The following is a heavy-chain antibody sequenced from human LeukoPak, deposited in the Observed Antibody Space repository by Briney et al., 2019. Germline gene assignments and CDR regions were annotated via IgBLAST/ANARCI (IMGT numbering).Heavy chain of an antibody. Sequence: PGGSLRLSCAASGFTFSSQWMSWVRQAPGKGLEWVSAISGSGGSTYYADSVKGRFTISRDNSKNTLYLQMNSLRAEDTAVYYCAKDLVRRVQTMIVVVRGPFDLWGRGTLVTVSS. D-gene: IGHD3-22*01. CDR3: AKDLVRRVQTMIVVVRGPFDL. J-gene: IGHJ2*01. CDR1: GFTFSSQW. V-gene: IGHV3-23*01. CDR2: ISGSGGST.